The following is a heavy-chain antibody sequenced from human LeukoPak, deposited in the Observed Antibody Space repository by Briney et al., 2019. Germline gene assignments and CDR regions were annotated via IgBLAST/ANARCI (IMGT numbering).Heavy chain of an antibody. CDR2: INHSGST. Sequence: PSETLSLTCAVYGGSFSGYYWSWIRQPPGKGLEWIGEINHSGSTNYNPSLKSRVTISVDTSKNQFSLKLSSVTAADTAVYYCARGVITFGGVIFDYWGQGTLVTVSP. V-gene: IGHV4-34*01. D-gene: IGHD3-16*01. CDR3: ARGVITFGGVIFDY. J-gene: IGHJ4*02. CDR1: GGSFSGYY.